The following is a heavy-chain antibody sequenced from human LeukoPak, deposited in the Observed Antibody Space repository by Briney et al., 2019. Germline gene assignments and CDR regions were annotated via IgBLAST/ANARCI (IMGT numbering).Heavy chain of an antibody. J-gene: IGHJ4*02. CDR3: SRGSGWLSVY. D-gene: IGHD6-19*01. CDR2: ISGGTT. CDR1: GFTFGDYL. Sequence: PGGSLRLSCTASGFTFGDYLMSWFRQAPGKGLEWIGFISGGTTEYAASVKGRFTISRDDSTNIDYLQMNSLTTEDTAVYYCSRGSGWLSVYWGQGTLVTVSS. V-gene: IGHV3-49*03.